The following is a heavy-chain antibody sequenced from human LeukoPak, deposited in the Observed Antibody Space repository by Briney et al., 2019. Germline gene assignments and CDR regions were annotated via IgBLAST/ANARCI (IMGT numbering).Heavy chain of an antibody. CDR2: IKQDESEK. D-gene: IGHD2-2*01. J-gene: IGHJ4*02. CDR1: GFTFSGYW. CDR3: ARVGWINVVVPAATPFDY. Sequence: PGGSLRLSCAASGFTFSGYWMSWVRQAPGKGLEWVANIKQDESEKHYLDSVKGRFTISRDNAKNSQYLQMNSLRAEDTAMYYCARVGWINVVVPAATPFDYWGQGTLVTVSS. V-gene: IGHV3-7*01.